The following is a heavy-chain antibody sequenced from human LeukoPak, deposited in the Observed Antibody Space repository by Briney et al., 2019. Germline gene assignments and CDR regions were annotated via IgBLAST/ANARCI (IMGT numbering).Heavy chain of an antibody. D-gene: IGHD5-24*01. V-gene: IGHV3-48*03. CDR1: GFTFSSFE. CDR2: ISSSGTTI. J-gene: IGHJ4*02. CDR3: AKDGYKWNFDN. Sequence: GGSLRLSCVASGFTFSSFEVTWVRQGPGKGLEWVSHISSSGTTIYYADSVKGRFTISRDNAKNSLYLQMKSLRDEDTAVYYCAKDGYKWNFDNWGQGTLVTVSS.